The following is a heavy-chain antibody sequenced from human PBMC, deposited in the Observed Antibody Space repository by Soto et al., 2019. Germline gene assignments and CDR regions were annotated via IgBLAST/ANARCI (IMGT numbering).Heavy chain of an antibody. CDR2: INAGNGNT. V-gene: IGHV1-3*01. Sequence: GASVKVSCKASGYTFTSYAMHWVRQAPGQRLEWMGWINAGNGNTKYSQKFQGRVTITRDTSASTAYMELSSLRSEDTAVYYCAREYLGMPARIRNWFDPWGQGTLVTVSS. CDR3: AREYLGMPARIRNWFDP. D-gene: IGHD2-15*01. CDR1: GYTFTSYA. J-gene: IGHJ5*02.